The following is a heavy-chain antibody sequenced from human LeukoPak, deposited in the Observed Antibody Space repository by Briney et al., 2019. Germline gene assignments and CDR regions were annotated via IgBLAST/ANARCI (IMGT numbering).Heavy chain of an antibody. CDR1: GFTFSSYA. Sequence: GGSLRLSCAASGFTFSSYAVHWVRQTPGKGLEWVAVMSSDGSKKYYADSVKGRFTISRDTASNTMHLEMNNLRIEDTAVYYCMRDYMGWFDPWGQGSLVTVSS. J-gene: IGHJ5*02. CDR2: MSSDGSKK. D-gene: IGHD3-10*01. CDR3: MRDYMGWFDP. V-gene: IGHV3-30-3*01.